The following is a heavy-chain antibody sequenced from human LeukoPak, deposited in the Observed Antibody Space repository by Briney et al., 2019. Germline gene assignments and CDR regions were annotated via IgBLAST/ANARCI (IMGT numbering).Heavy chain of an antibody. CDR1: GYTLTAYY. J-gene: IGHJ5*02. V-gene: IGHV1-2*02. Sequence: ASVKVSCKASGYTLTAYYIHWVRQAPGQGLEWMGWVNPNSGGTNYAQKFQGRVTMTRDTSISTAYMELSRLRSDDTAVYYCARDARGQVWFGELLYTGFDPWGQGTLVTVSS. D-gene: IGHD3-10*01. CDR2: VNPNSGGT. CDR3: ARDARGQVWFGELLYTGFDP.